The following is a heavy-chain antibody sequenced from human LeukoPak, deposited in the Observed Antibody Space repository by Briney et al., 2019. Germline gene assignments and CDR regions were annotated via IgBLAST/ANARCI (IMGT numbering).Heavy chain of an antibody. V-gene: IGHV4-59*01. Sequence: SETLSLTCTVSHVSISTYYWSWIRQPSGKGLEWMGYIHYSGSTNYNPSLKCRVTISVDTSKRQLSLMLRSVTAADTAVYYCARDIYGSGHGWFDTWGQGRLVTVSS. D-gene: IGHD3-10*01. CDR3: ARDIYGSGHGWFDT. CDR2: IHYSGST. J-gene: IGHJ5*02. CDR1: HVSISTYY.